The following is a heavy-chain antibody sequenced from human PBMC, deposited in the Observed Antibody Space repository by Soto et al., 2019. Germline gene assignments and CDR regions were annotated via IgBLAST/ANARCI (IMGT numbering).Heavy chain of an antibody. CDR3: ATDEYFGSEIYFYYYGMDV. CDR1: GGSISIGGYF. V-gene: IGHV4-31*03. CDR2: IYYNGST. J-gene: IGHJ6*02. Sequence: QVQLQESGPGLVKPSQTLSLTCTVSGGSISIGGYFWSWIRQYTGKGLEWIGHIYYNGSTYYNPSLKSRVTISIDTSKNQFSLRLTSVTAADTAVYYCATDEYFGSEIYFYYYGMDVWGQGTTVTVSS. D-gene: IGHD3-10*01.